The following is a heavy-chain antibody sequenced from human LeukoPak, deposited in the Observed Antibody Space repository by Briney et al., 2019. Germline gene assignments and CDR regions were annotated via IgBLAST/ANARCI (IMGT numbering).Heavy chain of an antibody. CDR1: GFTFSSYS. CDR2: IYAGGTT. D-gene: IGHD3-22*01. Sequence: PGGSLRLSCAASGFTFSSYSMNWVRQAPGKGLEWISVIYAGGTTDYADSVKGRFTISRDNSKNTLHLQMNSLRAEDSAVYYCARFHIYYDSSGYTDYWGQGTLVTVSS. V-gene: IGHV3-53*01. CDR3: ARFHIYYDSSGYTDY. J-gene: IGHJ4*02.